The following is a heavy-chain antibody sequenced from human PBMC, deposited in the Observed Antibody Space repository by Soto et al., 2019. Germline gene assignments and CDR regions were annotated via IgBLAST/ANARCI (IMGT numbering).Heavy chain of an antibody. Sequence: PGESLKVSCKASGYNFISYWIAWVRQMPGKGLEWMGIIYPGDSDATYSPSFEGQVTFSVDKSITTAYLQWISLKAPDTAMYYCARQAYFGSGTYYSDYWGQGTQVTVSS. CDR1: GYNFISYW. CDR3: ARQAYFGSGTYYSDY. D-gene: IGHD3-10*01. J-gene: IGHJ4*02. V-gene: IGHV5-51*01. CDR2: IYPGDSDA.